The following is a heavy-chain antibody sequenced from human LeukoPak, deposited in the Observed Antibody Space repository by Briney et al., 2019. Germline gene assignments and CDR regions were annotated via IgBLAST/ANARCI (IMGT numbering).Heavy chain of an antibody. CDR3: AKVSGSYDLDY. Sequence: GGSLRLSCAASGFTFSSYAMHWVRQAPGKGLEWVSYISSSGSTIYYADSVKGRFTISRDNSKNTLYLQMNSLRAEDTAVYYCAKVSGSYDLDYWGQGTLVTVSS. CDR1: GFTFSSYA. V-gene: IGHV3-48*01. J-gene: IGHJ4*02. CDR2: ISSSGSTI. D-gene: IGHD1-26*01.